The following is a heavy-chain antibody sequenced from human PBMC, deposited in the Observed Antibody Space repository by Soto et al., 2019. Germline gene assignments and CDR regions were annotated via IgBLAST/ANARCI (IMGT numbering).Heavy chain of an antibody. Sequence: GGSLRLSCAASGFTFSDYYMSWIRQAPGKGLEWVSYISSSSSYTNYADSVKGRFTISRDNAKNSLYLQMNSLRAEDTAVYYCARDRVAAMAPGHWGQGTLVTVSS. J-gene: IGHJ4*02. D-gene: IGHD5-18*01. CDR1: GFTFSDYY. CDR3: ARDRVAAMAPGH. V-gene: IGHV3-11*05. CDR2: ISSSSSYT.